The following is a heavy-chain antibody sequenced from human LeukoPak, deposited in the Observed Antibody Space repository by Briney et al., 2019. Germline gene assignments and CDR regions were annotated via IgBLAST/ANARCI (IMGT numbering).Heavy chain of an antibody. CDR2: MNPNSGNT. D-gene: IGHD3-10*01. Sequence: GASVKVSCKASGYTFTSYDINWVRQATGQGLEWMGWMNPNSGNTGYAQKFQGRVTMTRNTSIGTAYMELSSLRSEDTAVYYCARGRLYYYGSGSPNFDYWGQGTLVTVSS. CDR1: GYTFTSYD. V-gene: IGHV1-8*01. CDR3: ARGRLYYYGSGSPNFDY. J-gene: IGHJ4*02.